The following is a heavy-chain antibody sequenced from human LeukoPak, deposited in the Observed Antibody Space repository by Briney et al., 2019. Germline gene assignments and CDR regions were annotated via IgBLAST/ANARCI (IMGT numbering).Heavy chain of an antibody. V-gene: IGHV4-34*01. CDR3: ARRQLWFHNWFDP. CDR1: GGSFSGYY. D-gene: IGHD5-18*01. CDR2: INHSGST. Sequence: SETLSLTCAVYGGSFSGYYWSWIRQPPGKGLEWIGEINHSGSTNYNPSLKSRVTISVDTSKNQFSLKLSSVTAADTAVYYCARRQLWFHNWFDPWGQGTLVTVSS. J-gene: IGHJ5*02.